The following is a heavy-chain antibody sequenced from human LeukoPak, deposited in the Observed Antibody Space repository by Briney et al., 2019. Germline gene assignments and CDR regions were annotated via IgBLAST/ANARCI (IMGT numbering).Heavy chain of an antibody. D-gene: IGHD3-10*01. Sequence: SETLSLTCSVSGGSISSSSYYWGWIRQPPGKGLEWIGSIYYSGSTYYNPSLKSRVTISVDTSKNQFSLKLSSVTAADTAVYYCGRIHRDSGSPTWFYWGQGPLVTVSS. V-gene: IGHV4-39*07. J-gene: IGHJ4*02. CDR3: GRIHRDSGSPTWFY. CDR2: IYYSGST. CDR1: GGSISSSSYY.